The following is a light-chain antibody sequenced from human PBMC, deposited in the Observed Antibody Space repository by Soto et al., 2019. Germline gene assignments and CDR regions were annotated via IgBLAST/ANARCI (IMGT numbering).Light chain of an antibody. CDR3: AAWDDSLNAL. J-gene: IGLJ1*01. CDR2: IND. Sequence: QSVLTQPPPASGTPGQRITISCSGSSSNIGDNPVNWYQQLPGAAPKLLIYINDQRPSGVPDRFSGSKSGTSASLAISGLQPEDEADYYCAAWDDSLNALFGTGTKSPS. V-gene: IGLV1-44*01. CDR1: SSNIGDNP.